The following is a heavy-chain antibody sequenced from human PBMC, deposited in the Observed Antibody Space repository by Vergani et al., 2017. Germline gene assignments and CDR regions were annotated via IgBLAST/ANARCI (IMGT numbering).Heavy chain of an antibody. CDR2: IYYSGST. CDR3: AGGLGSGLLWFGELFGWFDP. D-gene: IGHD3-10*01. V-gene: IGHV4-61*01. Sequence: QVQLQESGPGLVKPSETLSLTCTVSGGSVSSGSYYWSWIRQPPGKGLEWIGYIYYSGSTNYNPSLKSRVTISVDTSKNQFSLKLSSVTAADTAVYYCAGGLGSGLLWFGELFGWFDPWGQGTLVTVSS. J-gene: IGHJ5*02. CDR1: GGSVSSGSYY.